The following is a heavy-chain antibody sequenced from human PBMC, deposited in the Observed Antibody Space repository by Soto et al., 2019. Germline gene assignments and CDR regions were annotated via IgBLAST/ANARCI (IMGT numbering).Heavy chain of an antibody. CDR2: INSDGSST. D-gene: IGHD3-16*01. CDR1: GFTFSSYW. CDR3: ARDITLSKYYYYGMDV. V-gene: IGHV3-74*01. J-gene: IGHJ6*02. Sequence: EVQLVESGGGLVQPGGSLRLSCAASGFTFSSYWMHWVRQAPGKGLVWVSRINSDGSSTSYADSVKGRFTISRDNAKNTLYLQMNSLRAEDTAVYYCARDITLSKYYYYGMDVWGQGATGTVSS.